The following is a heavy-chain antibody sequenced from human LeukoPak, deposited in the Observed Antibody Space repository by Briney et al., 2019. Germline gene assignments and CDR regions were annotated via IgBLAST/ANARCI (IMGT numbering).Heavy chain of an antibody. CDR2: INHSGST. J-gene: IGHJ3*02. CDR3: ARGAPNYYGSGSPGAFDI. D-gene: IGHD3-10*01. CDR1: GGSISSSSFY. V-gene: IGHV4-39*07. Sequence: SETLSLTCSVSGGSISSSSFYWGWIRQPPGKGLEWIGEINHSGSTNYNPSLKSRVTISVDTSKDQFSLKLSSVTAADTAVYYCARGAPNYYGSGSPGAFDIWGQGTMVTVSS.